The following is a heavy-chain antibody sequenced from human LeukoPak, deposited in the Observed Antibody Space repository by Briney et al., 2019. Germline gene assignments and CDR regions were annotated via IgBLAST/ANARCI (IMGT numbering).Heavy chain of an antibody. D-gene: IGHD4-11*01. CDR2: IYYSGST. V-gene: IGHV4-39*01. CDR1: GGSISSSSYY. J-gene: IGHJ4*02. Sequence: SETLSLTCTVSGGSISSSSYYWGWIRQPPGKGLEWIGSIYYSGSTYYNPSLKSRVTISVDTSKNQFSLKLSSVTAADTAVYYCASVIYSKMPPGFDYWGQGTLVTVSS. CDR3: ASVIYSKMPPGFDY.